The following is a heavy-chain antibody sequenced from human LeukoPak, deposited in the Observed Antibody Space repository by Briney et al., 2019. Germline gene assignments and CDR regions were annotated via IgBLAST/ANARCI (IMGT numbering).Heavy chain of an antibody. J-gene: IGHJ4*02. CDR1: GASTRTYY. Sequence: SETQSLTCTVSGASTRTYYWSWIRQPPGKRLEWIGYTYYSGSANYNPSLKSRVTLSIDTSKNQFSLKLISVTAADTAVYYCARHVVYSYVHFNYWGPGTLFRVSS. CDR2: TYYSGSA. CDR3: ARHVVYSYVHFNY. D-gene: IGHD5-18*01. V-gene: IGHV4-59*08.